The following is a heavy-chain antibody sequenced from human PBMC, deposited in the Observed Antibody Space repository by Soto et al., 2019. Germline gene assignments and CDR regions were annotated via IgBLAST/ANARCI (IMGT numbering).Heavy chain of an antibody. J-gene: IGHJ4*01. D-gene: IGHD3-22*01. Sequence: QTTGKGLEWIGSIYHSGSTYYNPSLKSRVTISVDTSKNQFSLKLSSVTAADTAVYYCARDPHYYDSSGTAYRGNGTLVPVSS. CDR2: IYHSGST. V-gene: IGHV4-38-2*02. CDR3: ARDPHYYDSSGTAY.